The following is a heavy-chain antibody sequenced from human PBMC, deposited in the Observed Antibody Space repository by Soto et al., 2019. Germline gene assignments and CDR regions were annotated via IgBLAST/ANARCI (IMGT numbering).Heavy chain of an antibody. J-gene: IGHJ4*02. CDR1: GDSVSSGTYY. CDR2: IYYRGST. Sequence: LSLTCIVSGDSVSSGTYYWSWIRQPPGKGLEWIGYIYYRGSTNYNPSLKSRVTISIDTSRNQFSLKVSSVTAADTAVYYCARGLDYVGFDYWGQGTLVTVSS. CDR3: ARGLDYVGFDY. D-gene: IGHD4-17*01. V-gene: IGHV4-61*01.